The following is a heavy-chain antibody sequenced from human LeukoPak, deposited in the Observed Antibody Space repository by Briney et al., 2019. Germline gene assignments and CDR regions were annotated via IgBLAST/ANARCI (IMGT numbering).Heavy chain of an antibody. CDR3: AKETIVRGVMDY. D-gene: IGHD3-10*01. J-gene: IGHJ4*02. CDR1: GFTFSSYA. V-gene: IGHV3-23*01. Sequence: GGSLRLSCAASGFTFSSYAMTWVRQAPGKGLEWVSAISGSGGNTYYANSVKGRFTIPRDNSKNTLYLQMNSLRAEDTAVYYCAKETIVRGVMDYWGQGTLVTVS. CDR2: ISGSGGNT.